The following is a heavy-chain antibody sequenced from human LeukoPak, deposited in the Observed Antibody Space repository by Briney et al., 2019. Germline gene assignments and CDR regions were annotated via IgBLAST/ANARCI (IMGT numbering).Heavy chain of an antibody. V-gene: IGHV3-21*01. J-gene: IGHJ4*02. CDR3: ARGALVIDY. Sequence: GGSLRLSCAASGFTFGNYAMSWVRQAPGKGLEWVASIGTSSSYIYYADSVKGRFTVSRDNPKNSLYLQMNSLRAEDTAVYYCARGALVIDYWGQGTLVTVSS. CDR2: IGTSSSYI. CDR1: GFTFGNYA. D-gene: IGHD3-16*02.